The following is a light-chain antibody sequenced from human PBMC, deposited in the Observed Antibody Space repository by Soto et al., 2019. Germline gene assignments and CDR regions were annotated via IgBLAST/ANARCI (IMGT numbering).Light chain of an antibody. Sequence: DIQMTQSPSSLSASVGDRVTLTCRASQDISQYLAWYQQRPGKVPKLLIYYASTLQSGVPSRFSGSGSGTEFTLTIISLQPEDVATYYCLKYTKGAPGTFGQGTKVEI. J-gene: IGKJ1*01. V-gene: IGKV1-27*01. CDR3: LKYTKGAPGT. CDR2: YAS. CDR1: QDISQY.